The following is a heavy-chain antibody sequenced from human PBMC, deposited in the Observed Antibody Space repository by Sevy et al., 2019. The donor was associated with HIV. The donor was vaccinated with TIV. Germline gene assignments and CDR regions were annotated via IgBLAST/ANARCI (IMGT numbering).Heavy chain of an antibody. V-gene: IGHV3-15*01. Sequence: GGSLRLSCTASGFTFSKAWMSWVRQAPEKGLEWVGRIKSKSDGGTTDYAAPVKGRFTISRDDSENTLYLQMNSLKTEDTAVYFCSYYYDSSGSNYVFDYWGQGTLVTVSS. CDR2: IKSKSDGGTT. CDR3: SYYYDSSGSNYVFDY. CDR1: GFTFSKAW. D-gene: IGHD3-22*01. J-gene: IGHJ4*02.